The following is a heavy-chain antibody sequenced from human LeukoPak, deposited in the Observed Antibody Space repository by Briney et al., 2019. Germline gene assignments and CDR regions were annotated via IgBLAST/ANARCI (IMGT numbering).Heavy chain of an antibody. CDR1: GNSISSTNYF. D-gene: IGHD2-2*02. CDR2: IYYGGST. V-gene: IGHV4-39*07. J-gene: IGHJ4*02. CDR3: AREDRYCSSTSCYTWDY. Sequence: PSETLSLTCTVSGNSISSTNYFWAWIRQPPGKGLEWIGSIYYGGSTYSNPSLKSRVTISVDTSKNQFSLKLSSVTAADTAVYYCAREDRYCSSTSCYTWDYWGQGTLLTVSS.